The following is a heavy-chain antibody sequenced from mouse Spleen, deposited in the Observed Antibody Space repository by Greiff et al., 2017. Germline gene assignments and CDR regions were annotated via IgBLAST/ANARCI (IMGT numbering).Heavy chain of an antibody. J-gene: IGHJ2*01. V-gene: IGHV1-82*01. CDR1: GYAFSSSW. CDR3: ARDYGSILFDY. Sequence: QVQLKESGPELVKPGASVKISCKASGYAFSSSWMNWVKQRPGKGLEWIGRIYPGDGDTNYNGKFKGKATLTADKSSSTAYMQLSSLTSEDSAVYFCARDYGSILFDYWGQGTTLTVSS. D-gene: IGHD1-1*01. CDR2: IYPGDGDT.